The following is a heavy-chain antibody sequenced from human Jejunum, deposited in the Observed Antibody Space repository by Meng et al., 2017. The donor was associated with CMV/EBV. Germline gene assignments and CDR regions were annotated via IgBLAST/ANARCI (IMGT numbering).Heavy chain of an antibody. V-gene: IGHV4-31*03. J-gene: IGHJ4*02. D-gene: IGHD6-19*01. Sequence: QVQLQAPAPGLVKPSHTLSLTCTVSGGSVSSGGYYWTWIRQHPGKGLEWFGHIYYSGSTFYNPSLKRRVIISIGTSKNQFSLNLRSVTAADTAVYYCARVSSGWDYFDYWGQGTLVTASS. CDR1: GGSVSSGGYY. CDR2: IYYSGST. CDR3: ARVSSGWDYFDY.